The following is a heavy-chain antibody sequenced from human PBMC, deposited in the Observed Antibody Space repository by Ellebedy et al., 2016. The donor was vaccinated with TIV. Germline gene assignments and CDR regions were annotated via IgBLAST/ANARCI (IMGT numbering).Heavy chain of an antibody. D-gene: IGHD4-11*01. CDR1: GFTFSSYW. CDR3: ARDLVQLYYFDY. V-gene: IGHV3-7*01. J-gene: IGHJ4*02. CDR2: IKQDGSEK. Sequence: GESLKISCAASGFTFSSYWMSWVRQAPGKGLEWVANIKQDGSEKYYVDSVKGRFTISRDNAKNSLYLQMNSLRAEDTAVYYCARDLVQLYYFDYWGQGTLVTVSS.